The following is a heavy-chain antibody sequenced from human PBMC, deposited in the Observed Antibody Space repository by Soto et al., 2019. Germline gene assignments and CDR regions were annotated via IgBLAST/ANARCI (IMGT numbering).Heavy chain of an antibody. CDR1: GFTFSDYY. D-gene: IGHD4-17*01. V-gene: IGHV3-11*05. Sequence: GGALRLSCAASGFTFSDYYMSWIRPAPGKGLEWVSYICSSSSYTNYADSVKGRFTISRDNAKNSLYLQMNSLRAEDTAVYYCARAFNYGDYLAPFDYWGQGTLVTVSS. CDR3: ARAFNYGDYLAPFDY. CDR2: ICSSSSYT. J-gene: IGHJ4*02.